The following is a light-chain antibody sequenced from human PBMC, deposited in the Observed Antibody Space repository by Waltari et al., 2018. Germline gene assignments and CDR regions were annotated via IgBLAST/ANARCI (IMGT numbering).Light chain of an antibody. CDR2: QST. CDR3: QVWDSSIAV. Sequence: SYELTQSPSVSVSPGQTASITCSGDTLGEKYVCWYQQKPGQSPALVTYQSTRRPTGIPERFSGSNSGNTATLTISGTQAMDEAYYYCQVWDSSIAVFGGGTKLTVL. CDR1: TLGEKY. J-gene: IGLJ3*02. V-gene: IGLV3-1*01.